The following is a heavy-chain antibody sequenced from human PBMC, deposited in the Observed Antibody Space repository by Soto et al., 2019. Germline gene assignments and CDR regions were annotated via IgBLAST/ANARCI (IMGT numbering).Heavy chain of an antibody. V-gene: IGHV4-31*03. CDR2: IYYSGST. CDR1: GGSISSGGYY. J-gene: IGHJ6*02. Sequence: QVQLQESGPGLVKPSQTLSLTCTVSGGSISSGGYYWSWIRQHPGKGLEWIGDIYYSGSTYYNPSLKSRVTISVDTSKNQFSLKLSSVTAADTAVYYCARDFPPIGRGSGSYDYGMDVWGQGTTVTVSS. D-gene: IGHD3-10*01. CDR3: ARDFPPIGRGSGSYDYGMDV.